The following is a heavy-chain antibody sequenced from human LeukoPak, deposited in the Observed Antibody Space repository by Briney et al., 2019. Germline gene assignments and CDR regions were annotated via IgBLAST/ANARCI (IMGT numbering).Heavy chain of an antibody. D-gene: IGHD2-2*01. CDR1: GFTFSDYY. J-gene: IGHJ4*02. Sequence: GGSLRLSCAASGFTFSDYYMSWIRQAPGKELEWVSYTSSSGSTIYYADSVKGRFTISRDNAKNSLYLQMNSLRAEDTAVYYCARIVVPGPLDYWGQGTLVTVSS. CDR3: ARIVVPGPLDY. V-gene: IGHV3-11*01. CDR2: TSSSGSTI.